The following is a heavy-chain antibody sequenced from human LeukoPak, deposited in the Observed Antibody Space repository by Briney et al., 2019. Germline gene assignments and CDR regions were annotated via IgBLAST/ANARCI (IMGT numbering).Heavy chain of an antibody. V-gene: IGHV5-51*01. D-gene: IGHD3-10*01. CDR1: GYTFTSYW. Sequence: GESLKISCKTSGYTFTSYWIAWVRRMPGKGLEWMGIIYPGDSDTRYSPSFQGQVTISADKSISTAYLQWSSLKASDTAMYYCASHRRLWFGELSKHYYYYYMDVWGKGTTVTVSS. CDR2: IYPGDSDT. CDR3: ASHRRLWFGELSKHYYYYYMDV. J-gene: IGHJ6*03.